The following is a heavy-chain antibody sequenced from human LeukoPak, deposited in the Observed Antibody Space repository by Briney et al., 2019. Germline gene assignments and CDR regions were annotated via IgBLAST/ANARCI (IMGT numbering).Heavy chain of an antibody. CDR2: IYYSGSP. CDR3: ARGTIFGVVITFDY. J-gene: IGHJ4*02. CDR1: GGSISSYY. Sequence: PSETLSLTCTVSGGSISSYYWSWIRQPPGKGLEWIGYIYYSGSPNYNPSLKSRVTISLDTSKNQFSLKLSSVTAADKAVYYCARGTIFGVVITFDYWGQGTLVTVSS. V-gene: IGHV4-59*01. D-gene: IGHD3-3*01.